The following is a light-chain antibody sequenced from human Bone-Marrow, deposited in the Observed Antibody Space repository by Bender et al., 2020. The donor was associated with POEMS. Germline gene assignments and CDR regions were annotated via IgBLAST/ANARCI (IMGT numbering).Light chain of an antibody. J-gene: IGLJ3*02. CDR1: SSNIGNHG. V-gene: IGLV1-36*01. CDR2: YDD. Sequence: QSVVTQPPSLSEALRQRVTISCSGSSSNIGNHGVNWYQQLPGEAPKLLIYYDDLLTPGVSDRFSASKSGTSASLAISELQSEDEALYYCSAWVDSLSGWVFGGGTKLTVL. CDR3: SAWVDSLSGWV.